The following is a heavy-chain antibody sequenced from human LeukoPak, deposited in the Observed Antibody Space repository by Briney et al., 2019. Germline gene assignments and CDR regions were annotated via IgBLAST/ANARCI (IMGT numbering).Heavy chain of an antibody. CDR1: GGSISSYY. CDR3: ARSIGAVWYFDY. Sequence: SETLSLTCTVSGGSISSYYWSWIRQPPGKGLEWIGYIYYSGSSNYNPSLKSRVTISIATSKNQFSLKLSSVTAADTAIYYCARSIGAVWYFDYWGQGTLVIVSA. J-gene: IGHJ4*02. V-gene: IGHV4-59*01. CDR2: IYYSGSS. D-gene: IGHD6-13*01.